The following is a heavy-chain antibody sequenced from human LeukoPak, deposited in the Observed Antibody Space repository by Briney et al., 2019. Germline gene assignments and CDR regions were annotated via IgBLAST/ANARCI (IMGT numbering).Heavy chain of an antibody. CDR2: IYYSGST. CDR1: GGSISSSSYY. D-gene: IGHD6-19*01. Sequence: SETLSLTCTVPGGSISSSSYYWGWLRQPPGKGLEWIGSIYYSGSTYYNPSLKSRVTISVDTSKNQFSLKLSSVTAADTAVYYCARQREYSSGWYRGPYYFDYWGQGTLVTVSS. CDR3: ARQREYSSGWYRGPYYFDY. V-gene: IGHV4-39*01. J-gene: IGHJ4*02.